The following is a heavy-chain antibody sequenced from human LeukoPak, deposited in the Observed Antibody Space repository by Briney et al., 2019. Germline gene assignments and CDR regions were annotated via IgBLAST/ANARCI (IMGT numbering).Heavy chain of an antibody. CDR1: GYTFTSYY. J-gene: IGHJ3*02. CDR2: INPSGGST. V-gene: IGHV1-46*01. CDR3: ARVLDSYNFRNAFDI. Sequence: ASVKVSCKVSGYTFTSYYMHWVRQAPGQGLEWMGIINPSGGSTSYAQKFQGRVTMTRDMSTSTVYMELSSLRSEDTAVYYCARVLDSYNFRNAFDIWGQGTMVTVSS. D-gene: IGHD5-24*01.